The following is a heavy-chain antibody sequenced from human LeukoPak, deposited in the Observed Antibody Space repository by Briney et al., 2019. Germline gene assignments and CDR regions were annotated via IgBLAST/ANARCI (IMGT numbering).Heavy chain of an antibody. CDR2: ISGSGGST. Sequence: GGSLRLSCAASGFSFSSFAMNWVRQAPGRGLECVSVISGSGGSTYYADSVKGRFTISRDNSQNTLYLQMNSLRAEDTAVYYCTTGQSLWGQGTLVTASS. V-gene: IGHV3-23*01. CDR1: GFSFSSFA. J-gene: IGHJ4*02. CDR3: TTGQSL.